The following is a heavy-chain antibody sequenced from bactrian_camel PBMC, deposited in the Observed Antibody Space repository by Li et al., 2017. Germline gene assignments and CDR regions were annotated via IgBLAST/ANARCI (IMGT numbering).Heavy chain of an antibody. Sequence: VQLVESGGGSVQPGGSLILSCAYSGYTFAMCGMAWYRQVPGKERELVSRISGDHVTMYADSVKGRATITQENAKKKLSLQLKSLQTEDTAVYYCAAETIGGTASNPECKVSYWGQGTQVTVS. CDR3: AAETIGGTASNPECKVSY. CDR1: GYTFAMCG. V-gene: IGHV3S53*01. J-gene: IGHJ4*01. D-gene: IGHD1*01. CDR2: ISGDHVT.